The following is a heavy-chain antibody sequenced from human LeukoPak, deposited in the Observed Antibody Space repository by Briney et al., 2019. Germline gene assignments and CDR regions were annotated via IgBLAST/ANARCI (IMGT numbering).Heavy chain of an antibody. V-gene: IGHV1-18*04. Sequence: ASVTVSCKASGYTFTSYGISWVRQAPGQGLEWMGWISANNGYTNYAQKLQGRVTMTTDTSTTTAYMEPTSLTSDDTAVYYCARDEHYYGSGTYYRRASTFDIWGQGTMVTVSS. J-gene: IGHJ3*02. CDR3: ARDEHYYGSGTYYRRASTFDI. D-gene: IGHD3-10*01. CDR1: GYTFTSYG. CDR2: ISANNGYT.